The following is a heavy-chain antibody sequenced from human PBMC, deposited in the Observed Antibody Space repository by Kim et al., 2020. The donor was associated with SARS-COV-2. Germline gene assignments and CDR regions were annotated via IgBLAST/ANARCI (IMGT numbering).Heavy chain of an antibody. V-gene: IGHV3-15*01. J-gene: IGHJ4*02. D-gene: IGHD6-25*01. CDR1: GFTPSRTW. CDR2: NKSNIDGGTA. CDR3: TTRQRAATYYDY. Sequence: GGSLRLSCVASGFTPSRTWMSWVRQAPGKGLEWVGHNKSNIDGGTADYSAPVKDRGTISRNEPKNTMLVQMDRLKREDTALYFCTTRQRAATYYDYWRQGPLVTDSS.